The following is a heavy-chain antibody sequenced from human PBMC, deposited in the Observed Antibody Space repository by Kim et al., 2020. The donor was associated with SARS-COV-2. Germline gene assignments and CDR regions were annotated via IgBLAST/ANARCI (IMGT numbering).Heavy chain of an antibody. CDR1: GFTVSSNY. V-gene: IGHV3-66*01. CDR3: ARVRAGAELDY. Sequence: GGSLRLSCAASGFTVSSNYMSWVRQAPGKGLEWVSVIYSGGSTYYADSVKGRFTISRDNSKNTLYLQMNSLRAEDTAVYYCARVRAGAELDYWGQGTLVTVSS. J-gene: IGHJ4*02. D-gene: IGHD1-1*01. CDR2: IYSGGST.